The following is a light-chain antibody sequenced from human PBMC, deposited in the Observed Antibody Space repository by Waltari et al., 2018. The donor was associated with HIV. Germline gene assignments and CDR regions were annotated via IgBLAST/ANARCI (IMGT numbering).Light chain of an antibody. CDR2: AAS. V-gene: IGKV1-39*01. CDR3: QESYSTPPGT. CDR1: QTINSY. J-gene: IGKJ2*01. Sequence: DIQMTQSPSSLSASVGDRVTISCRASQTINSYLNWYQQKPGKAPKVLIYAASSLQSGVPSRFSGRGSGTDFTLTISSLQPEDFATYYCQESYSTPPGTFGQGTKLEIK.